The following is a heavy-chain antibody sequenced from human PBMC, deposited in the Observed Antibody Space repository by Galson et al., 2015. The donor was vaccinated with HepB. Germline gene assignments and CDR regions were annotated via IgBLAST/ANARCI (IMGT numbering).Heavy chain of an antibody. V-gene: IGHV1-3*04. J-gene: IGHJ4*02. D-gene: IGHD2-2*01. CDR1: GYIFNNYA. CDR3: ARGPGPMDY. CDR2: SNIGNFNT. Sequence: SVKVSCKASGYIFNNYAIYWVRQAPGQRLEWMGGSNIGNFNTRYSQKFQGRVTFTRDTSASTAYMELRSLRSEDTAIYYCARGPGPMDYWGQGTLVTASS.